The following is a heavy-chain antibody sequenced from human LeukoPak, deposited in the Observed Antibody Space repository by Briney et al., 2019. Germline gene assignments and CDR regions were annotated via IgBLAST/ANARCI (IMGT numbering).Heavy chain of an antibody. Sequence: GRPLRLSCAASGFTFSSYAMHWVRQAPGKGLEWVAVISYDGSNKYYADSVKGRFTISRDNSKNTLYLQMNSLGAEDTAVYYCARRSYYADYFDYWGQGTLVTVSS. CDR1: GFTFSSYA. CDR2: ISYDGSNK. J-gene: IGHJ4*02. V-gene: IGHV3-30*01. CDR3: ARRSYYADYFDY. D-gene: IGHD3-10*01.